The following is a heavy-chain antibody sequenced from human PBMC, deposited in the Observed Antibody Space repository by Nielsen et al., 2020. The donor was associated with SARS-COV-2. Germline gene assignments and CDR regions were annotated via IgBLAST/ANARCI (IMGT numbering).Heavy chain of an antibody. D-gene: IGHD3-3*01. Sequence: SETLSLTCTVSGGSISSGDYYWSWIRQHPGKGLEWIGYIYYSGSTYYNPSLKSRVTISVDTSKNQFSLKLSSVTAADTAVYYCARAARITIFGVVTHFDYWGQGTLVTVSS. V-gene: IGHV4-31*03. CDR3: ARAARITIFGVVTHFDY. CDR2: IYYSGST. CDR1: GGSISSGDYY. J-gene: IGHJ4*02.